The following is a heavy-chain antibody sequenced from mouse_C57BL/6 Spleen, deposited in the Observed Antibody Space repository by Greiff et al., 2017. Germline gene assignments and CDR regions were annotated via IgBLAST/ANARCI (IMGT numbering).Heavy chain of an antibody. V-gene: IGHV1-15*01. CDR2: IDPETGGT. J-gene: IGHJ2*01. CDR1: GYTFTDYE. D-gene: IGHD4-1*01. CDR3: TRLLGRDYFDY. Sequence: QVQLQQSGAELVRPGASVTLSCKASGYTFTDYEMHWVKQTPVHGLEWIGAIDPETGGTTYNQKFTGKAIMTADKSASTAYMELRSLTSDYSADYCCTRLLGRDYFDYWGQGTTLTVSS.